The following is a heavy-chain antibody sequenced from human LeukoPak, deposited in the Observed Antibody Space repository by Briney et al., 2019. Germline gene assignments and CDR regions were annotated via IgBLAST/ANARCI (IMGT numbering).Heavy chain of an antibody. Sequence: GVSLRLSCVASGFTFSGHGMHWVRQAPGKGLEWVAVIWANGITKHYADSVKGRLTISRDNSRSTLYLQMTSLTAEDTAIYYCARDASFYADDYWGQGTQVTVSS. CDR3: ARDASFYADDY. D-gene: IGHD2/OR15-2a*01. V-gene: IGHV3-33*01. CDR2: IWANGITK. CDR1: GFTFSGHG. J-gene: IGHJ4*02.